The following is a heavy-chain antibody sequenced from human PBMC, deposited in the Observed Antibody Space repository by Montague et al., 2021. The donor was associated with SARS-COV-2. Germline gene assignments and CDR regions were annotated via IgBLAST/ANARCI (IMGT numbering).Heavy chain of an antibody. CDR2: IFQSGTT. CDR1: GCSISDGYY. CDR3: AREHWENYYDFWSGTNLASDYPYYGMDV. D-gene: IGHD3-3*01. V-gene: IGHV4-38-2*02. J-gene: IGHJ6*02. Sequence: SETLSLTCTVSGCSISDGYYWVWIRQPPGKGLEWIGNIFQSGTTYYNPSLERRSTMSVDTSKNQFSLKLSSVTAADTAVYYCAREHWENYYDFWSGTNLASDYPYYGMDVWGQGTTVTVSS.